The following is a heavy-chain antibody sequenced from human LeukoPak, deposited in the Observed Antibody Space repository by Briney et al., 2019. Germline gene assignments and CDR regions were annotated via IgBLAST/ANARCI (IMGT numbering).Heavy chain of an antibody. D-gene: IGHD2-2*01. CDR3: AKDQGTTHYFYYMDV. CDR1: GFTFSSYG. Sequence: GGSLRLSCAASGFTFSSYGMHWVRQAPGKGLEWVAFIRSDGSNKYYADSVKGRFTISRDNSKNTLFLQMNSLRAEDTAVYFCAKDQGTTHYFYYMDVWGKGTTVTVSS. CDR2: IRSDGSNK. V-gene: IGHV3-30*02. J-gene: IGHJ6*03.